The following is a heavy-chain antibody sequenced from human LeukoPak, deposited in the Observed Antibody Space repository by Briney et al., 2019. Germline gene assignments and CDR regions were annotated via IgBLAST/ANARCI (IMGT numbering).Heavy chain of an antibody. CDR3: ARSRGYSYGCDY. J-gene: IGHJ4*02. Sequence: GGSLRLSCAASGFTFSSYRMNWVRQAPGKGLEWVSSIGSSSSYIYYADSVKGRFTISRDNAKNSLYLQMNSLRAEDTAVYYCARSRGYSYGCDYWGQGTLVTVSS. CDR1: GFTFSSYR. CDR2: IGSSSSYI. V-gene: IGHV3-21*01. D-gene: IGHD5-18*01.